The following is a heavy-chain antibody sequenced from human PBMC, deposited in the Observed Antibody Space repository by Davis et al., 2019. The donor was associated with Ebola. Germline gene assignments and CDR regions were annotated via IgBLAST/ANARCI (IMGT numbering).Heavy chain of an antibody. J-gene: IGHJ6*02. CDR1: GFTFSSYS. CDR3: ARDSDQLLYDYYYYGMDV. D-gene: IGHD2-2*02. V-gene: IGHV3-21*01. Sequence: GDSLKISCAASGFTFSSYSMNWVRQAPGKGLEWVSSISSSSSYIYYADSVKGRFTISRDNAKNSLYLQMNSLRAEDTAVYYCARDSDQLLYDYYYYGMDVWGQGTTVTVSS. CDR2: ISSSSSYI.